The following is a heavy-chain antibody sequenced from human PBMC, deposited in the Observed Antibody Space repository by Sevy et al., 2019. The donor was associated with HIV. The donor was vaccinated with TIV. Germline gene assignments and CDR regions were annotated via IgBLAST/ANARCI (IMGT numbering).Heavy chain of an antibody. CDR1: GFTFSDYY. CDR3: ARQWFGEFDYYMDV. D-gene: IGHD3-10*01. J-gene: IGHJ6*03. Sequence: GGSLRLSCAASGFTFSDYYMSWIRQAPGKGLEWVSYISSSGSTIYYADSVKGRFTISRDNAKNSLYLQMNSLRAEDTAAYYCARQWFGEFDYYMDVWGKGTTVTVSS. V-gene: IGHV3-11*04. CDR2: ISSSGSTI.